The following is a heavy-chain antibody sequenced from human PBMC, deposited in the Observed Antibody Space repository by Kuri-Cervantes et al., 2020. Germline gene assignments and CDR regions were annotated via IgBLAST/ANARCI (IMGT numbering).Heavy chain of an antibody. CDR2: IIPIFGTA. CDR3: ARESHPLYGDNEGGDY. D-gene: IGHD4-23*01. Sequence: SVKVSCKASGGTFSSYAISWVRQAPGQGLEWMGGIIPIFGTANYAQKFQGRVTITADESTNTTYMDLNSLRSEDTAVYYCARESHPLYGDNEGGDYWGQGTLVTSPQ. J-gene: IGHJ4*02. CDR1: GGTFSSYA. V-gene: IGHV1-69*13.